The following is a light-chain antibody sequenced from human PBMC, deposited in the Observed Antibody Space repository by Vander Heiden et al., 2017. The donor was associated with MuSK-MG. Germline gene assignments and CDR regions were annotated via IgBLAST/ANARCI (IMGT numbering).Light chain of an antibody. V-gene: IGLV2-23*02. CDR1: NSDVGSYNL. Sequence: QSALPQPASVSRSPGQSITISCTGTNSDVGSYNLVSWYQQHPGKAPKLMIYEVSKRPSGVSNRFSGSKSGNTASLTISGPQAEDEADYYCCAYAGSSTVVFGGGTKLTVL. J-gene: IGLJ2*01. CDR2: EVS. CDR3: CAYAGSSTVV.